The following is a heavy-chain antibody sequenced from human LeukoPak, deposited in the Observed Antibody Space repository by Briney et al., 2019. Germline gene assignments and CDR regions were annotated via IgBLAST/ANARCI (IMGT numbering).Heavy chain of an antibody. CDR2: TYYRSKRYK. Sequence: SQTLSLTCAISGDSDSSNSAAWNWIRQSPSRGLEWLGRTYYRSKRYKDYAVSVKSRITINPDTSKNQLSLQLNSVTPEDTAVYYCAREGGNQMLYVRDRNWFDPWGQGTLVTVSS. J-gene: IGHJ5*02. CDR1: GDSDSSNSAA. CDR3: AREGGNQMLYVRDRNWFDP. V-gene: IGHV6-1*01. D-gene: IGHD2-2*02.